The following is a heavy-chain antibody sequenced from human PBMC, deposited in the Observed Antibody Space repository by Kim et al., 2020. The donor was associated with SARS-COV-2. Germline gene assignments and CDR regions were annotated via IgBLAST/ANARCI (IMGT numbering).Heavy chain of an antibody. CDR3: ARAYYYDSSGYYYAYYYYYGIDV. D-gene: IGHD3-22*01. J-gene: IGHJ6*02. CDR1: GFTFSSYG. V-gene: IGHV3-33*01. CDR2: IWYDGSNK. Sequence: GGSLRLSCAASGFTFSSYGMHWVRQAPGKGLEWVAVIWYDGSNKYYADSVKGRFTISRDNSKTTLYLQMNSLRAEDTAVYYCARAYYYDSSGYYYAYYYYYGIDVWGQGTTVAVSS.